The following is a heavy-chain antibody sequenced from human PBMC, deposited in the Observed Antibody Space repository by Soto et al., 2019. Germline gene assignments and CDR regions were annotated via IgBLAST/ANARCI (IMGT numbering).Heavy chain of an antibody. Sequence: LCGGSISSGGYYWSWIRQHPVKGLEWIGYIYYSGSTYYNPSLKSRVTISVDTSKNQFSLKLSSVTAADTAVYYCARIWGIAARQGPLTFDFWGQGTLVTVSS. V-gene: IGHV4-31*02. CDR2: IYYSGST. J-gene: IGHJ4*02. CDR3: ARIWGIAARQGPLTFDF. CDR1: GGSISSGGYY. D-gene: IGHD6-6*01.